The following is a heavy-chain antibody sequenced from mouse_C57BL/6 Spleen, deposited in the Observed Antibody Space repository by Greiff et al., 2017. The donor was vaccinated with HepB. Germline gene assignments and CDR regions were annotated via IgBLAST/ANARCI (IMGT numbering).Heavy chain of an antibody. J-gene: IGHJ2*01. V-gene: IGHV14-4*01. CDR2: IDPENGDT. CDR3: TTGYYGSRYYFDY. D-gene: IGHD1-1*01. CDR1: GFNIKDDY. Sequence: VQLQQSGAELVRPGASVKLSCTASGFNIKDDYMHWVKQRPEQGLEWIGWIDPENGDTEYASKFQGKATITAYTSSNTAYLQLSSLTSEDTSVYYCTTGYYGSRYYFDYWGQGTTLTVSS.